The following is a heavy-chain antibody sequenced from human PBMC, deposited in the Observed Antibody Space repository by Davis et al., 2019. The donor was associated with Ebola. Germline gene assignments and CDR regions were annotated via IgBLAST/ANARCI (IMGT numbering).Heavy chain of an antibody. CDR1: GYTFTGYY. Sequence: ASVKVSCKASGYTFTGYYMHWVRQAPGQGLEWMGRINTDSGGTKYAQEFQGRVTMTRDTSITTAYMELRSLRSDDTAVYFCARTSIVGTTTTASDIWGQGTKVTVSS. CDR2: INTDSGGT. D-gene: IGHD1-26*01. V-gene: IGHV1-2*06. CDR3: ARTSIVGTTTTASDI. J-gene: IGHJ3*02.